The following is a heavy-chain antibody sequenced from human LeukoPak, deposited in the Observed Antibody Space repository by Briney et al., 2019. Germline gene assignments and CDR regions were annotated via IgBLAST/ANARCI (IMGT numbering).Heavy chain of an antibody. CDR2: INPNSGGT. D-gene: IGHD4-23*01. CDR3: ATVRGDYGGNSDY. V-gene: IGHV1-2*02. CDR1: GYTFTGYY. Sequence: ASVKVSCKASGYTFTGYYMHWVRQAPGQGLEWMGWINPNSGGTNYAQKFQGRVTMTRDMSISTAYMELSRLRSDDTAVYYCATVRGDYGGNSDYWGQGTLVTVSS. J-gene: IGHJ4*02.